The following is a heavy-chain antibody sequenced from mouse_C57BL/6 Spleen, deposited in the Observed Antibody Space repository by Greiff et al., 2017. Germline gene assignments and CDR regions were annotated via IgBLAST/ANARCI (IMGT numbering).Heavy chain of an antibody. CDR3: AREGYYGSIYAMDY. CDR2: INPNNGGT. Sequence: EVQLQQSGPELVKPGASVKISCKASGYTFTDYYMNWVKQSHGKSLEWIGDINPNNGGTSYNQKFKGKATLTVDKSSSTAYMELRSRTSEDSAVYYCAREGYYGSIYAMDYWGQGTSVTVSS. D-gene: IGHD1-1*01. CDR1: GYTFTDYY. V-gene: IGHV1-26*01. J-gene: IGHJ4*01.